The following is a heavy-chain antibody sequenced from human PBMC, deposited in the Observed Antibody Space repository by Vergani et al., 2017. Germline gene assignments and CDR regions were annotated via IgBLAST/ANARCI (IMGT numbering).Heavy chain of an antibody. CDR2: IYYSGST. D-gene: IGHD6-19*01. V-gene: IGHV4-31*01. J-gene: IGHJ4*02. CDR1: GGSISSGGYY. Sequence: QVQLQESGPGLVKPSQTLSLTCTVSGGSISSGGYYWSWIRQPPGKGLAWIGYIYYSGSTYYNPSLKSLVTISVDTSKNQFSLKLGSVTAADTAVYYCARARGVAGSSNFDYWGQGTLVTVSS. CDR3: ARARGVAGSSNFDY.